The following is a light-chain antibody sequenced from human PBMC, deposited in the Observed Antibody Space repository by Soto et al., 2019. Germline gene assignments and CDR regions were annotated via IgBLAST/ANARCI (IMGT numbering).Light chain of an antibody. Sequence: EIVMTQSPATLSVSPGERATLSCRASQSVSSNLAWYQQKPGQAPRLLIYGASTRATGIPARFSGSGSGTEFTLTISSLQSEDCAGYYCQQYNNWPSWTFGQGTKVEIK. V-gene: IGKV3-15*01. J-gene: IGKJ1*01. CDR1: QSVSSN. CDR2: GAS. CDR3: QQYNNWPSWT.